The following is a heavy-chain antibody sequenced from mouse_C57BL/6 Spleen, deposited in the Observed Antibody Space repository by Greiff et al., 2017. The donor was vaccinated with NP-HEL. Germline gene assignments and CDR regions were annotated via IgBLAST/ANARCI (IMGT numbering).Heavy chain of an antibody. CDR1: GYTFTSYW. Sequence: QVQLQQPGAELVKPGASVKLSCKASGYTFTSYWMQWVKQRPGQGLEWIGEIDPSDSYTNYNQKFKGKATLTVDTSSSTAYMQLSSLTSEDSAVYYCARRIGFWYFDVWGTGTTVTVSS. V-gene: IGHV1-50*01. J-gene: IGHJ1*03. CDR3: ARRIGFWYFDV. CDR2: IDPSDSYT. D-gene: IGHD2-2*01.